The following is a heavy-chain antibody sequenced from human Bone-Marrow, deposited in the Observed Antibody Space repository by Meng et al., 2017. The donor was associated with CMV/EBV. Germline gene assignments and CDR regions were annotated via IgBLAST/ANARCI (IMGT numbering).Heavy chain of an antibody. CDR3: AGDSSGYYPRLGY. D-gene: IGHD3-22*01. Sequence: GESLKISCAASGFTVSSNYMSWVRQAPGKGLEWVSVIYSGGSTYYADSVKGRFTISRDNSKNTLYLQMNSLRAEDTAVYYCAGDSSGYYPRLGYWGQGTLVTVSS. J-gene: IGHJ4*02. CDR1: GFTVSSNY. V-gene: IGHV3-53*01. CDR2: IYSGGST.